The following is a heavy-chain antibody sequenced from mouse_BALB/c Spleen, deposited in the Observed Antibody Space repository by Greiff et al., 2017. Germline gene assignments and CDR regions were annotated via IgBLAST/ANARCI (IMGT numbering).Heavy chain of an antibody. CDR3: ATPYYGSSSYAMDY. CDR1: GFSFTSYG. V-gene: IGHV2-2*02. CDR2: IWSGGST. Sequence: QVQLQQSGPGLVQPSQCLSITCTVSGFSFTSYGVHWVRQSPGKGLEWLGVIWSGGSTDYNAAFISSLSISTDNSKSQVFFKMNSLQANDTAIYDCATPYYGSSSYAMDYWGQGTAVTVSS. D-gene: IGHD1-1*01. J-gene: IGHJ4*01.